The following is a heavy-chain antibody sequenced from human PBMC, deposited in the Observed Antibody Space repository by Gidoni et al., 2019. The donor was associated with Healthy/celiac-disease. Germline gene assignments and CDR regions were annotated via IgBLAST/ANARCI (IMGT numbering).Heavy chain of an antibody. J-gene: IGHJ4*02. CDR1: GFTFSSYG. D-gene: IGHD5-18*01. V-gene: IGHV3-30*18. CDR3: AKDQVGYSYGGVFDY. Sequence: QVQLVESGGGVVQPGRSLRLSCAASGFTFSSYGMHWVRQAPGKGLEWVAVISYYGSNKYYADSVKGRFTISRDNSKNTLYLQMNSLRAEDTAVYYCAKDQVGYSYGGVFDYWGQGTLVTVSS. CDR2: ISYYGSNK.